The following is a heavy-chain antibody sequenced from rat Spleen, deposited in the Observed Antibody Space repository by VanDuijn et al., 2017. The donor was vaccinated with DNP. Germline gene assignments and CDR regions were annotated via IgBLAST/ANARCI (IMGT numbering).Heavy chain of an antibody. CDR1: GFTFSNYD. J-gene: IGHJ2*01. CDR2: ISYDGSST. D-gene: IGHD5-1*01. CDR3: AGQGANLPFDY. V-gene: IGHV5-7*01. Sequence: EVQLVESGGGLVQPGRSMKLSCAASGFTFSNYDMAWVRQAPKKGLEWVATISYDGSSTYYRDSVKGRFTISRDNAKSRLYLQMNSLKSEDTATYYCAGQGANLPFDYWGQGVVVTVSS.